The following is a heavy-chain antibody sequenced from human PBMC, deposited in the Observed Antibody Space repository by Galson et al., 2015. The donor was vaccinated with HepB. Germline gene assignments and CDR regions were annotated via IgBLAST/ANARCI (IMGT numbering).Heavy chain of an antibody. D-gene: IGHD5-18*01. CDR3: AKGYGLFDS. CDR2: ISGNGDST. Sequence: SLRLSCAASGFTFENHAFHWVRQASGRGLEWISGISGNGDSTFYADSVKGRFTVSRDNSNNMLYLQMNCLRAEDAGLYFCAKGYGLFDSWGQGILVTVSS. V-gene: IGHV3-23*01. CDR1: GFTFENHA. J-gene: IGHJ5*01.